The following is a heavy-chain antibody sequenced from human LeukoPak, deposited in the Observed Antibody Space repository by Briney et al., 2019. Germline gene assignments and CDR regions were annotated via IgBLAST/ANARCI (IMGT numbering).Heavy chain of an antibody. D-gene: IGHD2-15*01. Sequence: SGPTLVKPTQTLTLTCTFSGFSLSTSGVGVGWIRQPPGKALEWLALIYWDDDKRYSPSLKSRLTITKDTSKNQVVLTMTNMDPVDTATYYCAHGRCGGGSCYSTFDYWGQGTLVTVSS. CDR3: AHGRCGGGSCYSTFDY. V-gene: IGHV2-5*02. CDR1: GFSLSTSGVG. J-gene: IGHJ4*02. CDR2: IYWDDDK.